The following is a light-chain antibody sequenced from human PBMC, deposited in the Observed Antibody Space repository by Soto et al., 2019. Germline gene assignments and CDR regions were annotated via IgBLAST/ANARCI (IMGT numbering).Light chain of an antibody. J-gene: IGKJ5*01. CDR3: KQYGSSPLT. CDR2: GAS. CDR1: PSVAYTY. V-gene: IGKV3-20*01. Sequence: IVLQQSPGTLSLSPGERSSLSRRASPSVAYTYLAWYQQKPGQATRLLIYGASSRATGIPDRFSGSGSATDFTLTISRLEPEEFALYYCKQYGSSPLTVGKGKRLEIK.